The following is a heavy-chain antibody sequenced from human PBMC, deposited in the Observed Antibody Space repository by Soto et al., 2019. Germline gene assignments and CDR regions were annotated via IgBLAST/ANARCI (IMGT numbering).Heavy chain of an antibody. V-gene: IGHV3-23*01. D-gene: IGHD3-3*01. J-gene: IGHJ3*02. Sequence: EVQLLESGGGLVQPGGSLRLSCAASGFTFSSYAMSWVRQAPGKGLEWVSAISGSGGSTYYADSVKGRLTISRDNSKNTLYLQMNSLRAEDTAVYYCVSYYDFWSCYPKDAFDIWGQATMVTVSS. CDR2: ISGSGGST. CDR1: GFTFSSYA. CDR3: VSYYDFWSCYPKDAFDI.